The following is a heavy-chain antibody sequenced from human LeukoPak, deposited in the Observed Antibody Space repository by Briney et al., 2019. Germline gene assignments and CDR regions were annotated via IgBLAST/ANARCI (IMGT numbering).Heavy chain of an antibody. CDR3: ARDYCSSTSCLLDY. Sequence: ASVKVSRKASGYTFTGYHMHWVRQAPGQGLEWMGRINPNSGDTNYAQKFQGRVTMTRDTSISTAYMELSRLRSDDTAVYYCARDYCSSTSCLLDYWGQGTLVTVSS. D-gene: IGHD2-2*01. J-gene: IGHJ4*02. CDR1: GYTFTGYH. CDR2: INPNSGDT. V-gene: IGHV1-2*06.